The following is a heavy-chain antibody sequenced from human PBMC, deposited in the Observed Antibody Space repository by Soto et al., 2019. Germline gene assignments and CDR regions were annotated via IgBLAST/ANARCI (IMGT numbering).Heavy chain of an antibody. CDR2: IRSKPYGETT. CDR1: VFTFADYS. D-gene: IGHD3-22*01. Sequence: GTLRLSCTASVFTFADYSMTWVRQAPGKGLDWVGFIRSKPYGETTEYAASVKGRFTISRDDSKNIAYLQMNSLKTEDTAVYYCARDLGITVIVVPHYGLDIWGQGTMVTVSS. CDR3: ARDLGITVIVVPHYGLDI. J-gene: IGHJ3*02. V-gene: IGHV3-49*04.